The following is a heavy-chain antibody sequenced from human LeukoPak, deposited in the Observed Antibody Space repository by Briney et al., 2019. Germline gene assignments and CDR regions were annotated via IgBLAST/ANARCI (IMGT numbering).Heavy chain of an antibody. J-gene: IGHJ4*02. Sequence: PSETLSLTCAVYGGSFSGYYWSWIRQPPGKGLEWIGEINHSGSTNYNPSLKSRVTISVDTSKNQFSLKLSSVTAADTAVYYCARHADLNSGSHHYFDYWGQGTLVTVSS. D-gene: IGHD1-26*01. CDR1: GGSFSGYY. CDR3: ARHADLNSGSHHYFDY. CDR2: INHSGST. V-gene: IGHV4-34*01.